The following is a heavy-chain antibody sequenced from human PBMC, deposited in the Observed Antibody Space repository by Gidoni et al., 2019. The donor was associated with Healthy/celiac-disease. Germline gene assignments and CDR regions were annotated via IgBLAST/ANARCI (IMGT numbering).Heavy chain of an antibody. Sequence: QVQLVESGGGVVQPGRSLRLSCAASGFTFSSYGMHWVRQAPGKGLEWVAVIWYDGSNKYYADSVKGRFTISRDNSKNTLYLQMNSLRAEDTAVYYCARESVHSSFDYWGQGTLVTVSS. D-gene: IGHD1-1*01. CDR1: GFTFSSYG. CDR2: IWYDGSNK. J-gene: IGHJ4*02. CDR3: ARESVHSSFDY. V-gene: IGHV3-33*01.